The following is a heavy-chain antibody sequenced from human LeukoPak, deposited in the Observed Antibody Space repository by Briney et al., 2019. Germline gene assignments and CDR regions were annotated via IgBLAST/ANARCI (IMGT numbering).Heavy chain of an antibody. CDR1: GGTFSSYA. D-gene: IGHD3-22*01. V-gene: IGHV1-69*13. CDR3: ARGPEVNTMIVVVILDY. J-gene: IGHJ4*02. CDR2: IIPIFGTA. Sequence: GASVKVSCKASGGTFSSYAISWVRQAPGQGLEWMGGIIPIFGTANYAQKFQGRVTITADESTSTAYMELSRLRSDDTAVYYCARGPEVNTMIVVVILDYWGQGTLVTVSS.